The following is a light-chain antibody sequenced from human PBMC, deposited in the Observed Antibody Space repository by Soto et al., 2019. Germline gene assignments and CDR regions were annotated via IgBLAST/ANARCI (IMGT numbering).Light chain of an antibody. CDR3: LQDYNYTPT. CDR1: QGIRND. J-gene: IGKJ5*01. V-gene: IGKV1-6*01. Sequence: AIHMTQSPSSLSASVDDRDTITCRASQGIRNDLGWYQQKQGKAPKXLIYAASSLQSGVPSRCSGRGSGTDFTLTISSLQPVDFATYDCLQDYNYTPTFGQGTRLEIK. CDR2: AAS.